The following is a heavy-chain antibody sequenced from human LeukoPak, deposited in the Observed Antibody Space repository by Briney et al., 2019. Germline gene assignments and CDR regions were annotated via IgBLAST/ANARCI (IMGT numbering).Heavy chain of an antibody. V-gene: IGHV1-18*01. CDR3: ARDLATYDFWSGYAPYYFDY. CDR1: GYTFTIYG. CDR2: ISAYNGNT. J-gene: IGHJ4*02. D-gene: IGHD3-3*01. Sequence: ASVTVSFKASGYTFTIYGISWVRQAPGQGLEWMGWISAYNGNTNYAQKLQGRVTMTTDTSTSTAYMELRSLRSDDTAVYYCARDLATYDFWSGYAPYYFDYWGQGTLVTVSS.